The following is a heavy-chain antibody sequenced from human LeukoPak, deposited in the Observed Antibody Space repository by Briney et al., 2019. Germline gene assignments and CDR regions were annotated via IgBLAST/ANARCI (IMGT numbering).Heavy chain of an antibody. V-gene: IGHV1-2*02. CDR1: GYFFCGYH. Sequence: ASVTVFFETCGYFFCGYHVHWVRQASGQGFDWWGSFSFHSGDNICAQKLQGRFTMSRYTFVCRPYMELSSLTSDDTAVYYCAGLGSTVEGRIDPWGQGTPVTVSS. CDR2: FSFHSGDN. CDR3: AGLGSTVEGRIDP. D-gene: IGHD5/OR15-5a*01. J-gene: IGHJ5*02.